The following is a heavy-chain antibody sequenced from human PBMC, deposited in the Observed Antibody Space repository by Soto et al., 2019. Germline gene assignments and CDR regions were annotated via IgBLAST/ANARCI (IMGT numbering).Heavy chain of an antibody. CDR3: ARRVMITPIGGNWFEP. D-gene: IGHD3-16*01. CDR2: IIPIFGTA. V-gene: IGHV1-69*01. J-gene: IGHJ5*02. Sequence: QVQLVQSGAEVKKPGSSVKVSCKASGGTFSSYAISWVRQAPGQGLEWMGGIIPIFGTANYAQKFQGRVTIPGDEYTSTAYMELRSLRSEDTGVFFCARRVMITPIGGNWFEPWGQGTLVTVSS. CDR1: GGTFSSYA.